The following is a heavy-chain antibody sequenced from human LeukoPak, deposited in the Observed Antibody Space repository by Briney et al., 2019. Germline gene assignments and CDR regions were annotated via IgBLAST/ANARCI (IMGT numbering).Heavy chain of an antibody. D-gene: IGHD4/OR15-4a*01. CDR2: INSDGSST. V-gene: IGHV3-74*01. CDR1: GFTFSSYW. CDR3: ARDRRLWNMDV. J-gene: IGHJ6*03. Sequence: GGSLRLSCAASGFTFSSYWMHWVRQAPGKGLVWVSRINSDGSSTSYADSVKGRFTISRDNAKNSLYLQMNSLRAEDTAVYYCARDRRLWNMDVWGTGTTVTISS.